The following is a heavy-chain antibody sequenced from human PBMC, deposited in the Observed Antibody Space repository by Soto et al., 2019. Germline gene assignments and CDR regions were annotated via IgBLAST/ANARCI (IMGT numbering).Heavy chain of an antibody. D-gene: IGHD3-10*01. CDR2: ISASGGST. J-gene: IGHJ4*02. CDR3: ATGNQGGIDSFDY. CDR1: GYTFTSYY. Sequence: ASVKVSCKASGYTFTSYYMHWVRQAPGQGLEWMGLISASGGSTSYAQKLQGRVTMTTDTSTSTAYMELRSLRSGDTAVYYCATGNQGGIDSFDYWGKGTLVTVS. V-gene: IGHV1-46*01.